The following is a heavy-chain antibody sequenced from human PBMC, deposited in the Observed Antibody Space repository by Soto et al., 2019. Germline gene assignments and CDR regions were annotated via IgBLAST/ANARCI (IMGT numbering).Heavy chain of an antibody. CDR1: GGTFSSYA. D-gene: IGHD6-6*01. V-gene: IGHV1-69*13. J-gene: IGHJ6*04. Sequence: SVKVSCKASGGTFSSYAISWVRQAPGQGLEWMGGIIPIFGTANYAQKFQGRVTITADESTSTAYMELSSLRSEDTAVYYCASGKQLVPRFYYYYGMDVWGKGTTVTVSS. CDR2: IIPIFGTA. CDR3: ASGKQLVPRFYYYYGMDV.